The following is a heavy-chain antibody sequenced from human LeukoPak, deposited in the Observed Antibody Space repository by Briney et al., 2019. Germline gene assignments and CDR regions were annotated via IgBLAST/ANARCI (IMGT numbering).Heavy chain of an antibody. CDR3: ARDVGPAAAGTIYGMDV. CDR1: GFTFSSYW. Sequence: GGSLRLSCAASGFTFSSYWMSWVRQAPGKGLEWVANIKQDGSEKYYVDSVKGRFTISRDNAKNSLYLQMNSLRAEDTAVYYCARDVGPAAAGTIYGMDVWGQGATVTVSS. V-gene: IGHV3-7*01. J-gene: IGHJ6*02. D-gene: IGHD6-13*01. CDR2: IKQDGSEK.